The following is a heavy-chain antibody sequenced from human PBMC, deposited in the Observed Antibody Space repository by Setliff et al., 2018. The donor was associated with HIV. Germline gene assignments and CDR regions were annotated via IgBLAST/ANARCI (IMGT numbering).Heavy chain of an antibody. CDR3: ARVVDRDHDFWSAYEY. CDR2: IIPKSGET. J-gene: IGHJ4*02. Sequence: ASVKVSCKSSGYTFTAHHIHWVRQAPGQGPEWMGWIIPKSGETSYAEKFRGRVTMTRDTSLSTAYMELSWLTSDDTAVYYCARVVDRDHDFWSAYEYWGQGTMVTVSS. D-gene: IGHD3-3*01. CDR1: GYTFTAHH. V-gene: IGHV1-2*02.